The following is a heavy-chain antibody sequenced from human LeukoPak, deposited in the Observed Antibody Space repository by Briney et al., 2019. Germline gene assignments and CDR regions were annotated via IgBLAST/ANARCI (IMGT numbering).Heavy chain of an antibody. CDR3: ARQTSSSSRVDF. Sequence: GESLKISCKGSGYMFSNYWIGWVRQMPGKSLEWMGTIYPGDSDTTSNPSLQGQVTISAEKSISTAYLQWNSLKASDTAMYFCARQTSSSSRVDFWGQGTLVTVSS. D-gene: IGHD6-6*01. CDR2: IYPGDSDT. V-gene: IGHV5-51*01. CDR1: GYMFSNYW. J-gene: IGHJ4*02.